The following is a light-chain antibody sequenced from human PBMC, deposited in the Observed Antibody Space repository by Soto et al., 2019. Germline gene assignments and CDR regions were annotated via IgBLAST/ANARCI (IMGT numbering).Light chain of an antibody. CDR1: QSVITN. Sequence: ELVMTQSPATLSASPGERATLSCRASQSVITNVAWYKQKPGQAPRLLIYGASTRATGIPARFSGSWSGTEFTLTLTSLQSEDFAVHSCQHYGHWPMYTFGQGTKVEIK. J-gene: IGKJ2*01. CDR2: GAS. CDR3: QHYGHWPMYT. V-gene: IGKV3-15*01.